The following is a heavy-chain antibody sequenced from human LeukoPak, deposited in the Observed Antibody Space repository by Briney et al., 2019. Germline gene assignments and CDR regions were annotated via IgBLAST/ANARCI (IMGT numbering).Heavy chain of an antibody. V-gene: IGHV3-33*06. CDR3: AKDGLSGDWGYFDY. D-gene: IGHD2-21*02. J-gene: IGHJ4*02. CDR1: GFTFSSYG. CDR2: IWYDGSNK. Sequence: QPGRSLRLSCAASGFTFSSYGMHWVRQAPGKGLERVAVIWYDGSNKYYADSVKGRFTISRDNSKNTLYLQMNSLRAEDTAVYYCAKDGLSGDWGYFDYWGQGTLVTVSS.